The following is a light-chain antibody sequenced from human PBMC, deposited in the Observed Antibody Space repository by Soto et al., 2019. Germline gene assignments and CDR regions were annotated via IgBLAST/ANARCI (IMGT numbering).Light chain of an antibody. J-gene: IGKJ1*01. CDR3: QQYNSWWT. CDR2: KAS. Sequence: DIQMTQSPSTLSASVGDRVTITCRASQSISSWLAWYQQKPGKAPKLLIYKASSLESGVPSRFSGSGSGTQVTLTISSLQPDDFGTYSCQQYNSWWTFGQGPKVEIK. CDR1: QSISSW. V-gene: IGKV1-5*03.